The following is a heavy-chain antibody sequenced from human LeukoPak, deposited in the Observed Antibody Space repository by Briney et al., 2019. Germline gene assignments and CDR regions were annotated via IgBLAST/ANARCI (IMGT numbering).Heavy chain of an antibody. CDR2: VYYSGNT. D-gene: IGHD5-24*01. Sequence: PSETLSLTCTVSGDSISTYYWSWIRQPPGKGLERIGYVYYSGNTNYNPSLKSRVTISVDTSKNQFSLQLRSVTAADTAVYYCARGVWIQSYYLDYWGQGTLVTVSS. V-gene: IGHV4-59*01. J-gene: IGHJ4*02. CDR1: GDSISTYY. CDR3: ARGVWIQSYYLDY.